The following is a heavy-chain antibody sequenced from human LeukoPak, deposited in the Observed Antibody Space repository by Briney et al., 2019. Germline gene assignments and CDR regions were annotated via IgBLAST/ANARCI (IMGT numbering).Heavy chain of an antibody. J-gene: IGHJ1*01. V-gene: IGHV1-46*01. Sequence: SVKVSCKASGYTFTSYYMHWVRQAPGQGLEWMGIINPSGGSTSYAQKFQGRVTMTRDTSTSTVYMELSSLRSEDTAVYYCARDQERSSGWYPGYFQHWGQGTLVTVSS. CDR3: ARDQERSSGWYPGYFQH. CDR1: GYTFTSYY. CDR2: INPSGGST. D-gene: IGHD6-19*01.